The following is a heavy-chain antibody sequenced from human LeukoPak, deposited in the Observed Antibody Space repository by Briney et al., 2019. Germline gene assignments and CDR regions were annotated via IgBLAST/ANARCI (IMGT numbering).Heavy chain of an antibody. D-gene: IGHD6-13*01. J-gene: IGHJ4*02. CDR2: ISWNSGSI. V-gene: IGHV3-9*01. CDR1: GFTFVDYA. Sequence: PGGSLRLSCAASGFTFVDYAMHWVRHAPGKGLEWVSGISWNSGSITYADSVKGRFTISRDNAKNSLYLQMNSLRAEDTALYYCAKGLYSSSWYYFDYWGQGTLVTVSS. CDR3: AKGLYSSSWYYFDY.